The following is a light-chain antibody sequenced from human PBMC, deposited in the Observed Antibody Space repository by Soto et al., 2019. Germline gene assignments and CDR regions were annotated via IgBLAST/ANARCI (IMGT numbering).Light chain of an antibody. CDR3: LQYNSYPRT. Sequence: DIQMTQSPSTLSASVGDRVTITCRASQRFNRWLAWFQQKPGKAPNLLIYEASTLESGVPSRFSGSGSGTEFTLTITSLQPDDFATYYSLQYNSYPRTFGQGAKVE. CDR1: QRFNRW. V-gene: IGKV1-5*03. J-gene: IGKJ1*01. CDR2: EAS.